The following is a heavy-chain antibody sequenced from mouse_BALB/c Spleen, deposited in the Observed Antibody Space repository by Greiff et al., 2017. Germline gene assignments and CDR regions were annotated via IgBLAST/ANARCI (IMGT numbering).Heavy chain of an antibody. CDR1: GYSITSDYA. Sequence: EVKVEESGPGLVKPSQSLSLTCTVTGYSITSDYAWNWIRQFPGNKLEWMGYISYSGSTSYNPSLKSRISITRDTSKNQFFLQLNSVTTEDTATYYCARGGPAFAYWGQGTLVTVSA. J-gene: IGHJ3*01. CDR2: ISYSGST. V-gene: IGHV3-2*02. CDR3: ARGGPAFAY.